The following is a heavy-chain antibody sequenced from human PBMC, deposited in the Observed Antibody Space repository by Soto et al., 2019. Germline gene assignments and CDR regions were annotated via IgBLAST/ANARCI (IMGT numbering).Heavy chain of an antibody. CDR1: GFTFSSYW. CDR2: IKQDGSEK. J-gene: IGHJ4*02. CDR3: ARDTSGSYYVY. D-gene: IGHD1-26*01. Sequence: GGSLRLSCAASGFTFSSYWMSWVRQAPGKGLEWVANIKQDGSEKYYVDSVKGRFTISRDNAKNSLYLQMNSLRVEDTAVYYCARDTSGSYYVYCGQGTLVTVSS. V-gene: IGHV3-7*03.